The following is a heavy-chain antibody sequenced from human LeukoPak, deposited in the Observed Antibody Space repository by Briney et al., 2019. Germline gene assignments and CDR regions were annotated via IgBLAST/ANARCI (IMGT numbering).Heavy chain of an antibody. CDR3: ARDRQDSSGYYLYYYYYYMDV. V-gene: IGHV3-74*01. CDR2: INSDGSST. D-gene: IGHD3-22*01. J-gene: IGHJ6*03. CDR1: GFTFSSYW. Sequence: GGSLRLSCAASGFTFSSYWMHWVRQAPGKGLVWVSRINSDGSSTSYADSVKGRFTISRDNAKNTLYLQMNSLRAEDTAVYYCARDRQDSSGYYLYYYYYYMDVWGKGTTVTVPS.